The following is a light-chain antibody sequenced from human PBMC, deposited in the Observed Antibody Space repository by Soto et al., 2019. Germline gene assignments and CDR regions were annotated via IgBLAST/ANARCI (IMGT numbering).Light chain of an antibody. CDR3: CSFALRSTLI. CDR2: EGG. J-gene: IGLJ2*01. Sequence: QSALTQPASVSGSPGQSITISCTGTSSDVGNYNLVSWYQQYPGKAPKLMIYEGGKRPSGVSNRFSGSKSGNTASLTISGLQAEDEADYYCCSFALRSTLIFSGGTKVTVL. CDR1: SSDVGNYNL. V-gene: IGLV2-23*01.